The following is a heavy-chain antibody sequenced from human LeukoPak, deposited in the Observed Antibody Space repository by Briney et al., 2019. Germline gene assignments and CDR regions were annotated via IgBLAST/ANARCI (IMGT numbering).Heavy chain of an antibody. J-gene: IGHJ6*03. Sequence: SETLSLTCTVSGGSISSYYWSWIRQPAGKGLEWIGRIYTSGSTNYNPSLKSRVTMSVDTSKNQFSLKLSSVTAADTAVYYWAREARDYCSSTSCKDYYYYYMDVWGKGTTVTVSS. CDR1: GGSISSYY. D-gene: IGHD2-2*01. CDR2: IYTSGST. V-gene: IGHV4-4*07. CDR3: AREARDYCSSTSCKDYYYYYMDV.